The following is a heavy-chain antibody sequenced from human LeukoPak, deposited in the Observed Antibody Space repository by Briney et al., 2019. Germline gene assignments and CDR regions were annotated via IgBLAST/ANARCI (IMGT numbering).Heavy chain of an antibody. V-gene: IGHV3-48*01. J-gene: IGHJ4*02. CDR2: ISSSSSTI. Sequence: GGSLRLSCAASGFTFSSYSMNWVRQAPGKGLEWVSYISSSSSTIHYADSVKGRFTISRDNAKNSLYLQMNSLRAEDTAVYYCARAAYDSSGYLTLWGQGTLVAVSS. D-gene: IGHD3-22*01. CDR3: ARAAYDSSGYLTL. CDR1: GFTFSSYS.